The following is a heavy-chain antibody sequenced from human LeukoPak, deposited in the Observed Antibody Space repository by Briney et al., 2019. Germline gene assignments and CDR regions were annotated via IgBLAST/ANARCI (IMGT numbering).Heavy chain of an antibody. CDR2: INHSGST. CDR1: GGSFSGYY. CDR3: YLYDSSGY. D-gene: IGHD3-22*01. V-gene: IGHV4-34*01. J-gene: IGHJ4*02. Sequence: SETLSLTCAAYGGSFSGYYWSWIRQPPGKGLEWIGEINHSGSTNYNPSLKSRVTISVDTSKNQFSLKLSSVTAADTAVYYCYLYDSSGYWGQGTLVTVSS.